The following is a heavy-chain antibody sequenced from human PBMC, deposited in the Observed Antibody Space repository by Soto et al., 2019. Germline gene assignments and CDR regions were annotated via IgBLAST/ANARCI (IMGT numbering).Heavy chain of an antibody. D-gene: IGHD5-12*01. CDR1: DFTFRNYW. Sequence: EGSLRLSCATSDFTFRNYWLNWVRQAPGKGLEWVANISPDGGTTNYVDSVKGRFTVSIDNVRNSVSLQMNSLRVEDTAVYYCARAGYIGFYGGIALHGAFDICGQGTMVTGSS. CDR2: ISPDGGTT. J-gene: IGHJ3*02. CDR3: ARAGYIGFYGGIALHGAFDI. V-gene: IGHV3-7*03.